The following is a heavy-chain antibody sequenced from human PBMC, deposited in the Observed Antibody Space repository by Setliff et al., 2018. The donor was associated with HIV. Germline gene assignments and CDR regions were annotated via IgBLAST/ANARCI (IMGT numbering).Heavy chain of an antibody. Sequence: SETLSLTCTVSGGSITSSLYYWTWIRRHPGKGLEWIGYFYYSGFTYYNPSLKSRVTISIDTSNNQFSLKLKSVTAADTAVYYCATPVTSRGYYYMDVWGKGTTVTVSS. V-gene: IGHV4-31*03. CDR2: FYYSGFT. J-gene: IGHJ6*03. CDR3: ATPVTSRGYYYMDV. D-gene: IGHD4-17*01. CDR1: GGSITSSLYY.